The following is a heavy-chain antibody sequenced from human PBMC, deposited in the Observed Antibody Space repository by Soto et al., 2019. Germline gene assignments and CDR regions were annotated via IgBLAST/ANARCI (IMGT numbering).Heavy chain of an antibody. Sequence: QVQLVQSGSEVKKPGSSVKVSCKASGGTFSSYAISWVRQAPGQGLEWMGGIIPIFGTANYAQKFQGRVTITEDESTSTAYMELSSLRSEDTAVYYCASVWFVELLEYYFDYWGEGTMVTVSS. V-gene: IGHV1-69*01. CDR1: GGTFSSYA. CDR3: ASVWFVELLEYYFDY. J-gene: IGHJ4*02. D-gene: IGHD3-10*01. CDR2: IIPIFGTA.